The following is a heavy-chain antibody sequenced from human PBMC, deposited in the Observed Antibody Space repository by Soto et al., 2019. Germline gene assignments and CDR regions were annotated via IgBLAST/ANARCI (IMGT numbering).Heavy chain of an antibody. CDR2: IYSGGST. J-gene: IGHJ4*02. CDR1: GFTVSTIY. Sequence: SLRLSCAASGFTVSTIYMSWVRQAPGKGLEWVSIIYSGGSTYYADYVKGRFTISRDNSKNTLYLQMNSLRVEDTAVYYCARAASSSGRHFDYWGQGTLVTVSS. CDR3: ARAASSSGRHFDY. D-gene: IGHD6-13*01. V-gene: IGHV3-66*01.